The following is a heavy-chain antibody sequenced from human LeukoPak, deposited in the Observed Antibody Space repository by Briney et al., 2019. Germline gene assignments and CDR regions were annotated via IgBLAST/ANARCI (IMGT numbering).Heavy chain of an antibody. CDR3: AKDHANTPVVTN. CDR2: ISGGGDSA. D-gene: IGHD2-21*02. Sequence: PGGSLRLSCDASGFTFSSYAMTWVRQAPGKGLEWISTISGGGDSAFYADSVTGRFTVSRDNSKNTVDLQMNNLRVDDTAIYYCAKDHANTPVVTNWGQGILVSVSS. J-gene: IGHJ4*02. CDR1: GFTFSSYA. V-gene: IGHV3-23*01.